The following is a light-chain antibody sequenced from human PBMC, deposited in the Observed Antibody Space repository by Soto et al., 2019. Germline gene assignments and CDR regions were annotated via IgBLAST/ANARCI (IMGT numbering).Light chain of an antibody. Sequence: QSVLTQPRSVSGSPGQSVTISCTGTSSDVGGYNYVSWYQQHPGKAPKFMIYDVSKRPSGVPGRFSGSKSGNTASLTISGLQAEDEADYYCCSYAGSYTLIFGGGTKLTVL. V-gene: IGLV2-11*01. CDR3: CSYAGSYTLI. J-gene: IGLJ2*01. CDR2: DVS. CDR1: SSDVGGYNY.